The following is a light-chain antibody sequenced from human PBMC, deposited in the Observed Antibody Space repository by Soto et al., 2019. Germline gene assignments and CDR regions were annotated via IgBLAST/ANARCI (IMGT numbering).Light chain of an antibody. Sequence: DIQMTQSPSSLSASVGDRVTIACRATQDISTYLAWFQQKPGKVPKLLIYAASTLQPGVPSRFTGSGSGTDFTLTISSLQPEDVATYYCQKYNSAPRTFGQGTKVEIK. CDR2: AAS. V-gene: IGKV1-27*01. CDR3: QKYNSAPRT. J-gene: IGKJ1*01. CDR1: QDISTY.